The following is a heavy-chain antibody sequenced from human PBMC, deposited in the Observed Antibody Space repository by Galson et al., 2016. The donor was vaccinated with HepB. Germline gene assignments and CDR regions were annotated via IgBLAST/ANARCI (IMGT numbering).Heavy chain of an antibody. Sequence: SLRLSCAASGFSFSNYWMFWVRQVPGKGLVWLSRIDTDGTSTSHADFVRGRFNISRDNVKNTLYLQMNSLRAEDTGIYYCARNRLGSRWVGDVGHFYYNGRDVWGKGTTVTVSS. D-gene: IGHD3-10*01. CDR2: IDTDGTST. J-gene: IGHJ6*04. CDR1: GFSFSNYW. CDR3: ARNRLGSRWVGDVGHFYYNGRDV. V-gene: IGHV3-74*01.